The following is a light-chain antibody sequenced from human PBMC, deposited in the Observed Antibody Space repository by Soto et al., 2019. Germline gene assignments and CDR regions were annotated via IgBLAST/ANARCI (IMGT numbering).Light chain of an antibody. V-gene: IGKV3-15*01. CDR2: GAS. Sequence: EIVMTQSPATLSVSPGERATLSCRASQSISSKLAWYQQKPGQAPRLLIYGASTRATGIPVRFSGSGSGSEFTLTISGLQSEDFAVYYCQQYNDRPPITFGQGTRLEIK. CDR3: QQYNDRPPIT. CDR1: QSISSK. J-gene: IGKJ5*01.